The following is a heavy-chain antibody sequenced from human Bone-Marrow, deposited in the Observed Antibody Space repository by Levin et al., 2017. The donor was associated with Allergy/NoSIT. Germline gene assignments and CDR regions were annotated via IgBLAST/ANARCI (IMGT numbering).Heavy chain of an antibody. CDR3: AKVNIAVPGTLVGWFDP. V-gene: IGHV3-23*01. J-gene: IGHJ5*02. Sequence: PGGSLRLSCAASGFTFSDSAMTWVRQAPGKGLEWVSSISFSGAGTYYADSVKGRVTISRDNSKNTLYLQMNSLRAEDTAIYYCAKVNIAVPGTLVGWFDPWGQGTLVTVSS. CDR1: GFTFSDSA. D-gene: IGHD6-19*01. CDR2: ISFSGAGT.